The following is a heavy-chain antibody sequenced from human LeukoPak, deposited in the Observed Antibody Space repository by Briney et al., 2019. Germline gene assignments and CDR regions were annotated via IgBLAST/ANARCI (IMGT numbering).Heavy chain of an antibody. CDR2: ISAYNGNK. V-gene: IGHV1-18*01. D-gene: IGHD6-6*01. CDR3: ARDRWSRSSSDGAPDG. Sequence: ASVKVSCKASRYTFTNSGISWVRQAPGQGLDWMGWISAYNGNKDYAQELQGRVTMTPDTSPSTAYMEMRSVRSDDTAVYYCARDRWSRSSSDGAPDGWGEGRMVT. J-gene: IGHJ3*01. CDR1: RYTFTNSG.